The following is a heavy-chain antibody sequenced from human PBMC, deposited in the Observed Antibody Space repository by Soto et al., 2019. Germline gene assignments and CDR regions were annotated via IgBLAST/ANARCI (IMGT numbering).Heavy chain of an antibody. J-gene: IGHJ6*02. CDR2: ISGSGGST. V-gene: IGHV3-23*01. D-gene: IGHD5-18*01. CDR1: GFTFSSYA. CDR3: AKGYSYGPIGRYYGMDV. Sequence: VGSLRLSCAASGFTFSSYAMSWVRQAPGKGLEWVSAISGSGGSTYYADSVKGRFTISRDNSKNTLYLQMNSLRAEDTAVYYCAKGYSYGPIGRYYGMDVWGQGTTVTVSS.